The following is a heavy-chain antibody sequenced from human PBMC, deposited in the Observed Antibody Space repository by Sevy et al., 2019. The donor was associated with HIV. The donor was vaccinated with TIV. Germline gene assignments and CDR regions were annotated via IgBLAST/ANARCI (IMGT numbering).Heavy chain of an antibody. CDR3: VAANTWQDY. V-gene: IGHV3-74*01. CDR2: VNSDGSST. J-gene: IGHJ4*02. CDR1: GFTFSSYW. Sequence: GGSLRLSCAASGFTFSSYWMHWVRQAPGKGPAWVSGVNSDGSSTNYADSVKGRFTMSRDSAKNTLYLQMNSLRAEDTAVYFCVAANTWQDYWGQGTLVTVS. D-gene: IGHD2-15*01.